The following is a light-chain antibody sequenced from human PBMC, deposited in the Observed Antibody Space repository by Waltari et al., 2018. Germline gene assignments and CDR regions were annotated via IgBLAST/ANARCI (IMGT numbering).Light chain of an antibody. CDR3: CSYAGIFTLYV. J-gene: IGLJ1*01. CDR1: SSDVGVYTY. Sequence: QSALTQPRSVSGSPGQSLTISCTGTSSDVGVYTYVSWYQQHPGKAPKLMIYDVTKRPSGVPDRFSGSKSGTTASLTISGLQAEDEADYYCCSYAGIFTLYVFGAGTKVTGL. CDR2: DVT. V-gene: IGLV2-11*01.